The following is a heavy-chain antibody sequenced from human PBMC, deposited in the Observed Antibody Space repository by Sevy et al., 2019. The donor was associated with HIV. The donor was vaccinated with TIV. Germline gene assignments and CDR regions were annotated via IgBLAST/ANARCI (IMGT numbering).Heavy chain of an antibody. V-gene: IGHV3-23*01. J-gene: IGHJ6*02. CDR3: STDPIIVLLVTDGMDV. Sequence: GGSLRLSCAASGFTFSSYAMSWVRQAPGKGLEWVSAISGSGGSTYYADSVKGRFTISRDNSKNTLYLQMNSLKTEDTVVYYCSTDPIIVLLVTDGMDVWGQGTTVTVSS. CDR1: GFTFSSYA. D-gene: IGHD2-8*01. CDR2: ISGSGGST.